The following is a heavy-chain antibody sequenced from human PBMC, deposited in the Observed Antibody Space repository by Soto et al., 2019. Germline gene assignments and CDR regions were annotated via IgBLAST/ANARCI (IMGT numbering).Heavy chain of an antibody. Sequence: QVQLVQSGAEVKKPGSSVKVSCKASGGTFSSYTISWVRQAPGQGLEWMGRIIPILGIANYAQKFQGRVKITADKSTSTAYMELSSLRSEDTAVYYCARSRSEDIVVVVAVSTPYYFDYWGQGTLVTVSS. V-gene: IGHV1-69*02. CDR1: GGTFSSYT. CDR2: IIPILGIA. CDR3: ARSRSEDIVVVVAVSTPYYFDY. D-gene: IGHD2-15*01. J-gene: IGHJ4*02.